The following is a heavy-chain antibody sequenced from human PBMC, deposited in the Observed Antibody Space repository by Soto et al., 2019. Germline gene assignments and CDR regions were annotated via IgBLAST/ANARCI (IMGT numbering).Heavy chain of an antibody. CDR2: ISSSSSYI. Sequence: PVGSLRLSCAASVFIFSSYSMNCVRQAPGKWLEWVSSISSSSSYIYYADSVKGRLNISRDNPKNSLYLQMNSLRAEHTAVYDWTIEVLYCPSWYFEYWGHGTLVSVSS. CDR3: TIEVLYCPSWYFEY. CDR1: VFIFSSYS. V-gene: IGHV3-21*01. D-gene: IGHD2-2*01. J-gene: IGHJ4*01.